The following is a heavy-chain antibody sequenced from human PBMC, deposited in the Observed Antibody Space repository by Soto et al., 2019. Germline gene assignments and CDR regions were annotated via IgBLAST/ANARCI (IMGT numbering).Heavy chain of an antibody. D-gene: IGHD3-3*01. CDR3: ATITIFGVVPNYFDY. J-gene: IGHJ4*02. CDR1: GGSISSSY. Sequence: SEPLSLTCTVSGGSISSSYWSWIRQPPGKGLEWIGYIYDSGSTYYNSSLKSRVTMSVDTSKNQFSLKLSSVTAADTAVYYCATITIFGVVPNYFDYWGQGTLVTVSS. V-gene: IGHV4-59*04. CDR2: IYDSGST.